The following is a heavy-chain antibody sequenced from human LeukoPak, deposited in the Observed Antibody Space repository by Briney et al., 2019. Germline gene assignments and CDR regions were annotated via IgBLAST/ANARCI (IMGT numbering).Heavy chain of an antibody. V-gene: IGHV4-34*01. CDR2: INHSGST. D-gene: IGHD6-19*01. J-gene: IGHJ2*01. CDR3: ARERYSSGWYSSGLRSRGKSNWYFDL. CDR1: GGSFSGYY. Sequence: PSETLSLTCAVYGGSFSGYYWSWIRQPPGKGLEWIGEINHSGSTNYNPSLKSRVTISVDTSKNQFSLKLSSVTAADTAVYYCARERYSSGWYSSGLRSRGKSNWYFDLWGRGTLVTVSS.